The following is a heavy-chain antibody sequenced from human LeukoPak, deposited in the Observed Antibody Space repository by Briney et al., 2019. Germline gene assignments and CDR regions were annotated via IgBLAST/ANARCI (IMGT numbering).Heavy chain of an antibody. J-gene: IGHJ3*01. CDR3: AKDLRYSGSPRAFDF. Sequence: GRSLRLSCAASGFTFSSYAMSWVRQAPGKGLEWVSTISGSGSNTYYADSVKGRLTISRDNSKNTLYLQMNGLRAEDTAVYYCAKDLRYSGSPRAFDFWGQGTMVTVSS. CDR1: GFTFSSYA. CDR2: ISGSGSNT. V-gene: IGHV3-23*01. D-gene: IGHD1-26*01.